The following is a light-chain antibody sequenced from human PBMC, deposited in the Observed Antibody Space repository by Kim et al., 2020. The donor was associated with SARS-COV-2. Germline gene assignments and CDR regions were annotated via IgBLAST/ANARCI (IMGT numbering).Light chain of an antibody. Sequence: DIQTTQSPSSLSAPVGDSVTITCRASQDISRYLNWYQQKPGKAHKLLISTASSLQSGVPSSFTGGGSETDFTLTISSLQPEDFATYYCQQTYSASRTFVQGTKVDI. CDR1: QDISRY. CDR3: QQTYSASRT. CDR2: TAS. J-gene: IGKJ1*01. V-gene: IGKV1-39*01.